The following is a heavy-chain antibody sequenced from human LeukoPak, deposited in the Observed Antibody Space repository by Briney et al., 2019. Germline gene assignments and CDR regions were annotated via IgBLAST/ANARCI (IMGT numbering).Heavy chain of an antibody. D-gene: IGHD6-19*01. V-gene: IGHV4-30-2*01. Sequence: SQTLSLTCTVSGGSISSGGYYWSWIRQPPGKGLEWIGYIYHSGSTYYNPSLKSRVTISVDKSKNQFSLKLSSVTAADTAVYYCARAVQQWLVADYWGQGTLVTVSS. CDR1: GGSISSGGYY. CDR2: IYHSGST. CDR3: ARAVQQWLVADY. J-gene: IGHJ4*02.